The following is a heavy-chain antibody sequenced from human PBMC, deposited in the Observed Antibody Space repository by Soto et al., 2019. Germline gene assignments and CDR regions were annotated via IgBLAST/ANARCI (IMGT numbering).Heavy chain of an antibody. CDR2: INAGNGNT. J-gene: IGHJ4*02. CDR3: ARKGSMVRGVIIATFAY. D-gene: IGHD3-10*01. CDR1: GYTFTSYA. V-gene: IGHV1-3*01. Sequence: ASVKVSCKASGYTFTSYAMHWVRQAPGQRLEWMGWINAGNGNTKYSQKFQGRVTITRDTSASTAYMELSSLRSEDTAVYYCARKGSMVRGVIIATFAYWGQGTLVPVSS.